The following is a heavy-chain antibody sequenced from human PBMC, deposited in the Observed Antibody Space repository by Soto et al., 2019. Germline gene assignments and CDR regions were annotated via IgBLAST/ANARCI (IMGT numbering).Heavy chain of an antibody. V-gene: IGHV3-15*07. CDR1: GFSITNTW. D-gene: IGHD3-3*01. CDR3: YSYPDFWGGHTPL. J-gene: IGHJ4*02. Sequence: EVQLVESGGGLVQPGGSLRLSCAASGFSITNTWMHWVRQAPGKGLEWVGRVKSKADGGTEDYAAPVKGRFTVSKDDSKNTQYLQMNSLKMEVTAVYYCYSYPDFWGGHTPLWGQGTLVTVSS. CDR2: VKSKADGGTE.